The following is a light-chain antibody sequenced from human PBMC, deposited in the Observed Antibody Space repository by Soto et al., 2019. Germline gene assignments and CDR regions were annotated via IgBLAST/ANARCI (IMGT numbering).Light chain of an antibody. J-gene: IGLJ1*01. Sequence: QSALTQPASVSGSPGQSITISCSGTSSDIGAYTFVSWYQQNPGKAPKLMIYEVSNRPSGVSDRFSGSKSGNTASLTISGLQTEDEGDYYCISYTSSTTYVFGTGTKVTVL. V-gene: IGLV2-14*01. CDR3: ISYTSSTTYV. CDR1: SSDIGAYTF. CDR2: EVS.